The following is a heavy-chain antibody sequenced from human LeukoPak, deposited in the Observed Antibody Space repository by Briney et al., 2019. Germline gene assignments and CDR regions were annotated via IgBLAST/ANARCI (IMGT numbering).Heavy chain of an antibody. V-gene: IGHV4-31*03. CDR1: GGSISSGGYY. D-gene: IGHD5-24*01. Sequence: SETLSLTCTVSGGSISSGGYYWSWIRQHPGKGLEWIGYIYYSGSTYYNPSLKSRVTMSVDTSKNQFSLKLSSVTAADTAVYYCARAVAGMATIYNWFDPWGQGTLVTVSS. CDR2: IYYSGST. CDR3: ARAVAGMATIYNWFDP. J-gene: IGHJ5*02.